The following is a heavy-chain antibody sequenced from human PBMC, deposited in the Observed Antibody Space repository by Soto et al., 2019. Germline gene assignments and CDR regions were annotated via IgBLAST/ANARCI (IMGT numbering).Heavy chain of an antibody. D-gene: IGHD5-18*01. V-gene: IGHV3-30*18. CDR1: GFTFSSYG. Sequence: GGSLRLSCAASGFTFSSYGMHWVRQAPGKGLEWVAVISYDGSNKYYADSVKGRFTISRDNSKNTLYLQMNSLRAEDTAVYYCAKEIADTAMVSSPFDYWGQGTLVTVSS. J-gene: IGHJ4*02. CDR3: AKEIADTAMVSSPFDY. CDR2: ISYDGSNK.